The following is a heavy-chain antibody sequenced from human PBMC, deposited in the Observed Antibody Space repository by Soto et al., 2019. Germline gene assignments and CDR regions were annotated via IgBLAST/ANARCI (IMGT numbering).Heavy chain of an antibody. V-gene: IGHV3-33*01. J-gene: IGHJ4*02. CDR1: GFTFSSYG. D-gene: IGHD2-8*01. CDR2: IWYDGSNK. Sequence: GGSLRLSCAASGFTFSSYGMHWVRQAPGKGLEWVAVIWYDGSNKYYADSVKGRFTISRDNSKNTLYLQMNSLRAEDTAVYYCARVSKYCTNGVCYTNFDYWGQGTLVTVSS. CDR3: ARVSKYCTNGVCYTNFDY.